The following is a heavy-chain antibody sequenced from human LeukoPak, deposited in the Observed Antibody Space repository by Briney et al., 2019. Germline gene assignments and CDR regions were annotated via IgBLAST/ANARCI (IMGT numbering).Heavy chain of an antibody. CDR2: INHRGST. V-gene: IGHV4-34*01. J-gene: IGHJ4*02. Sequence: SETLSLTCAVYGGSFSGYYWSWIRQPPGKGLEWIGEINHRGSTNYNPSLKTPVYIYVDTSKNQFSLKLSYVTAADTAVYYCARAAAHYYDSSGYTPRRYFDYWGQGTLVTVSS. CDR1: GGSFSGYY. D-gene: IGHD3-22*01. CDR3: ARAAAHYYDSSGYTPRRYFDY.